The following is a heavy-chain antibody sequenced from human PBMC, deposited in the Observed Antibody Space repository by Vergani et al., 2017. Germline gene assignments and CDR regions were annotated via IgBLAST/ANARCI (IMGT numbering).Heavy chain of an antibody. J-gene: IGHJ6*03. CDR3: ARDRDCSSTSCYSPLGYMDV. D-gene: IGHD2-2*01. CDR2: IIPIFGTA. CDR1: GGTFSSYA. Sequence: QVQLVQSGAEVKKPGSSVKVSCKASGGTFSSYAISWVRQAPGQGLEWMGGIIPIFGTANYAQKFQGRVTITADESTSTAYMALSSLRSEDTAVYYCARDRDCSSTSCYSPLGYMDVWGKGTTVTVSS. V-gene: IGHV1-69*01.